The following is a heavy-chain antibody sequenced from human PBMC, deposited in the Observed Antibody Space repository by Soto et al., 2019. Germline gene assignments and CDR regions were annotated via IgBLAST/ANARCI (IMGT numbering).Heavy chain of an antibody. CDR2: ISSSSGTI. J-gene: IGHJ6*02. D-gene: IGHD3-3*01. V-gene: IGHV3-48*02. CDR3: AREDPWSANADDMDV. Sequence: GGSLRLSCVASGLTFRSYSLNWVRQAPGKGLEWVSYISSSSGTIYYADSVKGRFTISRDNAENSLYLQMNSLRDDDTAVYYCAREDPWSANADDMDVWGQGTTVTVSS. CDR1: GLTFRSYS.